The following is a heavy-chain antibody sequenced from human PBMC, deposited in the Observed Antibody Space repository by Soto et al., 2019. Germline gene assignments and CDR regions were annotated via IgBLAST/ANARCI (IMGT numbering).Heavy chain of an antibody. V-gene: IGHV4-34*01. Sequence: SETLSLTCAVYGGSFSGYYWSWIRQPPGKGLEWIGEINHSGSTNYNPSLKSRVTISVDTSKNQFSLKLSSVTAADTAVYYCARGARGTLERRGKFDYWGQGTLVTVSS. CDR2: INHSGST. CDR1: GGSFSGYY. CDR3: ARGARGTLERRGKFDY. D-gene: IGHD1-1*01. J-gene: IGHJ4*02.